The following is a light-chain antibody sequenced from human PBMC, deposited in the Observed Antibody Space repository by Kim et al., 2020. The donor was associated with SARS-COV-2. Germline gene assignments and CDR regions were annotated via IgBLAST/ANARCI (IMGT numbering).Light chain of an antibody. CDR1: QSVSSSY. CDR2: GAS. CDR3: RRYGSSPNN. J-gene: IGKJ5*01. Sequence: SPGESATSACGAIQSVSSSYLAWYQLKPGQAPRLLLYGASSRATGIPDRFSGSGSGTDFTLTISRLEPEDFAVYDCRRYGSSPNNFDQGTRLEIK. V-gene: IGKV3-20*01.